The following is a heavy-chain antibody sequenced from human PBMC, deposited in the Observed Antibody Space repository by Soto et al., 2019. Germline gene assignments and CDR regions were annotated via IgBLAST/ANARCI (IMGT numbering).Heavy chain of an antibody. CDR3: AREGVGWELLYYGMDV. J-gene: IGHJ6*02. CDR2: IYSGGST. Sequence: PGGSLRLSCAASGFTFSSYYMSWVRQAPGKGLEWVSVIYSGGSTYYADSVKGRFTISRDNSKNTLYLQMNSLRAEDTAVYYCAREGVGWELLYYGMDVWGQGTTVTVSS. CDR1: GFTFSSYY. D-gene: IGHD1-26*01. V-gene: IGHV3-53*01.